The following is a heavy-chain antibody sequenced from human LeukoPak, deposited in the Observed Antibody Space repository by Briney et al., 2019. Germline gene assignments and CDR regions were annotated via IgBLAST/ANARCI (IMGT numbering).Heavy chain of an antibody. CDR2: ISYDGSVQ. CDR3: AKGYSSGFDY. CDR1: GFSFNNFG. D-gene: IGHD6-19*01. Sequence: PGGSLRLSCAASGFSFNNFGMNWVRQAPGKGLEWVAIISYDGSVQFYADSVKGRFTISRDNSKNTLYLQMNSLRAEDTAVYYCAKGYSSGFDYWGQGTLVTVSS. J-gene: IGHJ4*02. V-gene: IGHV3-30*18.